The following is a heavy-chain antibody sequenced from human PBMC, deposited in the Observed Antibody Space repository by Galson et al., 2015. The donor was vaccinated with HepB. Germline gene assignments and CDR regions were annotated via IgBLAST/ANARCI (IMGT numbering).Heavy chain of an antibody. CDR3: ARPSGYGSGSYAFGI. V-gene: IGHV5-51*01. Sequence: QSGAEVKKPGESLKISCTGSGFSFTTYWIGWVRQMPGKGLEWMGIIYPGDSDTRYSPSFQGQVTIAADKSISTAYLQWSSLKASDTAMYYCARPSGYGSGSYAFGIWGQGTMVTVSS. D-gene: IGHD3-10*01. CDR2: IYPGDSDT. J-gene: IGHJ3*02. CDR1: GFSFTTYW.